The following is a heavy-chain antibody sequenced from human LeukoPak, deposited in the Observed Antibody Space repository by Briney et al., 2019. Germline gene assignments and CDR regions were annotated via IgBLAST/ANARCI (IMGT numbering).Heavy chain of an antibody. D-gene: IGHD6-19*01. CDR3: ARQGLGQFYLDY. CDR2: FSRSGTTTYT. V-gene: IGHV3-11*03. CDR1: GFIFNDYY. Sequence: PGGALRLSCEASGFIFNDYYMSWIRQAPGKGLEGVAYFSRSGTTTYTNYADSVKGRFTISRDNDKTSLSLQMTSLRAEDTAIYSCARQGLGQFYLDYWGQGTLVTVSS. J-gene: IGHJ4*02.